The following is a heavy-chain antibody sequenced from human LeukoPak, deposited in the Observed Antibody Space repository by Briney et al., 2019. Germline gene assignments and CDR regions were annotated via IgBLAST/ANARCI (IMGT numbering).Heavy chain of an antibody. CDR2: IHHSGSI. Sequence: PSGTLSLTCAVSGGSISSSNWWSWVRQPPGKGLEWIGEIHHSGSINYKPSLKSRVTISVDKSKNQFSLKLSSVTAADTAVYYCARLRLRYTRNGDSTSYEVFDIWGQGAVVTVSS. V-gene: IGHV4-4*02. J-gene: IGHJ3*02. CDR3: ARLRLRYTRNGDSTSYEVFDI. CDR1: GGSISSSNW. D-gene: IGHD2-21*01.